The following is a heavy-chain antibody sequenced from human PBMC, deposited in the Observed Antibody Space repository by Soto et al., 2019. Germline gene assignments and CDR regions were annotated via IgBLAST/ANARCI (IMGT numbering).Heavy chain of an antibody. CDR3: ARKRGYSYGLGFWFDP. CDR2: ISAYNGNT. J-gene: IGHJ5*02. CDR1: GYTFTSYG. D-gene: IGHD5-18*01. V-gene: IGHV1-18*01. Sequence: VASVKVSCKASGYTFTSYGISWVRQAPGQGLEWMGWISAYNGNTNYAQKLQGRVTMTTDTSTSTAYMELRSLRSDDTAVYYCARKRGYSYGLGFWFDPWGQGTLVTVSS.